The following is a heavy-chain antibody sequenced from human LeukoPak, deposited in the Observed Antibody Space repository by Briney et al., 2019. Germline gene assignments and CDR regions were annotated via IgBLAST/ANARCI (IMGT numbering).Heavy chain of an antibody. CDR1: GFTFSSYA. Sequence: PGGSLRLSCAASGFTFSSYAMSWVRQAPGKGPEWVSAISSSGGTYYGDSVKGRFTISRDNSKNTLYLQMNSLRAEDTAAYSCAKDPIVFNSGNYYLGTFDIWGQGTMVTVSS. V-gene: IGHV3-23*01. CDR3: AKDPIVFNSGNYYLGTFDI. D-gene: IGHD1-26*01. CDR2: ISSSGGT. J-gene: IGHJ3*02.